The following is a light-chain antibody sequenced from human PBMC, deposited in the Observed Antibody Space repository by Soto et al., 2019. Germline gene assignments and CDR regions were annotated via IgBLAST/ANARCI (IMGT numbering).Light chain of an antibody. CDR2: EGS. J-gene: IGLJ1*01. Sequence: QSVLTQPASVSGSPGQSITISCTGTSSDVGSYNLVSWYQQHPGKAPKLMIYEGSKRPSGVSNRLSGSKSGNTVCLPISGLQADDQAHYYCWSYAGSRTNYGFGSGTKVTVL. V-gene: IGLV2-23*01. CDR3: WSYAGSRTNYG. CDR1: SSDVGSYNL.